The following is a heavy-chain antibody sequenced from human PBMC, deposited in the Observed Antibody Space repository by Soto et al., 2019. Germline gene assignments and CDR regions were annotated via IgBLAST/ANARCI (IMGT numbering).Heavy chain of an antibody. CDR3: TTVAYGEYVSDY. J-gene: IGHJ4*02. CDR1: GFAFTKAW. CDR2: IRSKIDGGTT. V-gene: IGHV3-15*01. Sequence: GSLRLSCAASGFAFTKAWKGWVPQAPGKALEWVGRIRSKIDGGTTDYAAPVKGRFTISRDDSKNTLYLQMNSLKTEDTAVYYCTTVAYGEYVSDYWGRGTLVTVSS. D-gene: IGHD4-17*01.